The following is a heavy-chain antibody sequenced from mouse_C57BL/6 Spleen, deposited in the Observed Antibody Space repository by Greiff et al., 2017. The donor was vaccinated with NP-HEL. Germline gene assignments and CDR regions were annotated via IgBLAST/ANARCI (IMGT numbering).Heavy chain of an antibody. V-gene: IGHV1-69*01. CDR3: ARWGYDYGDSPYAMDY. CDR1: GYTFTSYW. CDR2: IDPSDSYT. Sequence: QVQLQQPGAELVMPGASVKLSCKASGYTFTSYWMHWVKQRPGQGLEWIGEIDPSDSYTNYNQKFKGKSTLTVDKSSSTAYMQLRSLTSEYAAVYYCARWGYDYGDSPYAMDYWGQGTSVTVSS. J-gene: IGHJ4*01. D-gene: IGHD2-4*01.